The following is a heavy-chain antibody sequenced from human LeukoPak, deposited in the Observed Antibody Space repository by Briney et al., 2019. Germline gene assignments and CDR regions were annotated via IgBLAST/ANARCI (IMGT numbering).Heavy chain of an antibody. V-gene: IGHV1-69*04. D-gene: IGHD6-13*01. CDR3: AREYDGIAAAGLNWFDP. CDR2: IIPILGIA. J-gene: IGHJ5*02. Sequence: SVKVPCKASGYTFTDYYMHWVRQAPGQGLEWMGRIIPILGIANYAQKFQGRVTITADKSTSTAYMELSSLRSEDTAVYYCAREYDGIAAAGLNWFDPWGQGTLVTVSS. CDR1: GYTFTDYY.